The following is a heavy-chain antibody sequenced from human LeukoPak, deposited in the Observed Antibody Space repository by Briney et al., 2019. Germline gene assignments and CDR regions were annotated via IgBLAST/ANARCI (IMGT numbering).Heavy chain of an antibody. D-gene: IGHD3-9*01. CDR3: ARGRSTYYDILTGCLFDY. J-gene: IGHJ4*02. Sequence: SETLSPTCAVYGGSFSGYYWSWIRQPPGKGLEWIGEINHSGSTNYNPSLKSRVAISVDTSKNQCSLRLSSVTAADTAVYYCARGRSTYYDILTGCLFDYWGQGTLVTVSS. CDR2: INHSGST. V-gene: IGHV4-34*01. CDR1: GGSFSGYY.